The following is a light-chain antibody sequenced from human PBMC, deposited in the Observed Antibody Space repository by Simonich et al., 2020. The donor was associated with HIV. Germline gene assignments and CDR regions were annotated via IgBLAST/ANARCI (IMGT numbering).Light chain of an antibody. CDR2: EAS. J-gene: IGKJ4*01. CDR3: QQYHHLPLT. Sequence: DIQMTQSPSSLSASVGDRVTITCQASQDISNSLNWYQQKPGKAPKLLIFEASNLETGVPSRFSGSASGTDFTFTISSLQPEDIATYYCQQYHHLPLTFAGGTKVEIK. CDR1: QDISNS. V-gene: IGKV1-33*01.